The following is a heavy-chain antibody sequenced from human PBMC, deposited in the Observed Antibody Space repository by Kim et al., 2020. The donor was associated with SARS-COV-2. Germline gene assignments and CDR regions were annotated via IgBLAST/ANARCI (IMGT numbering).Heavy chain of an antibody. Sequence: ASVKVSCKTSGYIFTNYAIHWVRQEPGQGLEWMGYINIGNGDTRYSQNFQGRVSLTTDTSASTAYMELISLRSDDSAVYYCARNILRTTTLDYWGQGTLVTVSS. CDR3: ARNILRTTTLDY. CDR1: GYIFTNYA. J-gene: IGHJ4*02. V-gene: IGHV1-3*04. CDR2: INIGNGDT. D-gene: IGHD5-12*01.